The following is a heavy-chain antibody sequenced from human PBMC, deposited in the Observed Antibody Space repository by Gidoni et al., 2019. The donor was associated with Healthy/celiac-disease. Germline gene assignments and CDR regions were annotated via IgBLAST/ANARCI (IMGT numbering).Heavy chain of an antibody. CDR2: ISGSGGST. Sequence: EVQLLESGGGLVQPGGSLRLSCAASGFTVSSYAMSWVRQAPGKGLEWVSAISGSGGSTYYADSVKCRFTISRDNSKNTLYLQMNSLRAEDTAVYYCAKDPSIVVVPAAYFVYWGQGTLVTVSS. CDR1: GFTVSSYA. D-gene: IGHD2-2*01. CDR3: AKDPSIVVVPAAYFVY. J-gene: IGHJ4*02. V-gene: IGHV3-23*01.